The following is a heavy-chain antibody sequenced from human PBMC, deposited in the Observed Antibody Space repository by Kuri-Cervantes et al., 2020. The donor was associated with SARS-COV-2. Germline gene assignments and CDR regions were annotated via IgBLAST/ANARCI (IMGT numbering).Heavy chain of an antibody. CDR2: ISGSVANT. V-gene: IGHV3-23*01. Sequence: GGSLRLSCAASGFTFSSYWMNWVRQAPGKGLEWVSGISGSVANTYYADSVEGWFTISRDNSKNTLYLQMNSLRAEDTAVYYCVKDSRVYYFDYWGQGTLVTVSS. J-gene: IGHJ4*02. D-gene: IGHD2/OR15-2a*01. CDR3: VKDSRVYYFDY. CDR1: GFTFSSYW.